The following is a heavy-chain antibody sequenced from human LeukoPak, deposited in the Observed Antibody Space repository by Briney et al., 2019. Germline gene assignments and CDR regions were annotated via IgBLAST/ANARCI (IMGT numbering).Heavy chain of an antibody. V-gene: IGHV3-21*01. CDR2: ISSSSSYT. D-gene: IGHD5-12*01. CDR1: GFTFSSYN. Sequence: GGSLRLSCAASGFTFSSYNMNWVRQAPGKGPEWVSSISSSSSYTYYADSVKGRFTISRDNAKNSLYLQMNSLRAEDTAVYYCARVWGYGGYSWGQGTLVTVSS. J-gene: IGHJ4*02. CDR3: ARVWGYGGYS.